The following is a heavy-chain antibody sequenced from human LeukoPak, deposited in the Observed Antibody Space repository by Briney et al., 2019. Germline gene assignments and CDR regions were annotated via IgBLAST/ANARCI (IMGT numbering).Heavy chain of an antibody. J-gene: IGHJ4*02. D-gene: IGHD6-13*01. CDR2: IYYSGST. V-gene: IGHV4-59*08. CDR3: ARASGVAAAGTVNFDY. CDR1: GGSISSYY. Sequence: SETLSLTCTVSGGSISSYYWSWIRQPPGKGLEWIGYIYYSGSTNYNPSLKSRVTISVDTSKNQFSLKLSSVTAADTAVYYCARASGVAAAGTVNFDYWGQGTLVTVSS.